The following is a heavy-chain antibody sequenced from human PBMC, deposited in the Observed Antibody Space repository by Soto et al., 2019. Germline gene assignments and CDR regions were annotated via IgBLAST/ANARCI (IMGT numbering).Heavy chain of an antibody. D-gene: IGHD6-19*01. CDR2: IFYGGHT. V-gene: IGHV4-59*01. CDR3: ARSPQYSSGWNGGFDH. CDR1: GDFLTTYY. Sequence: SETLSLTCDVSGDFLTTYYWNWIRQSPGKGLEWIGYIFYGGHTNYNPSLRGRATISVDTSKNQFSLKLSSVTAADTAVYYCARSPQYSSGWNGGFDHWGQGTLVTVSS. J-gene: IGHJ4*02.